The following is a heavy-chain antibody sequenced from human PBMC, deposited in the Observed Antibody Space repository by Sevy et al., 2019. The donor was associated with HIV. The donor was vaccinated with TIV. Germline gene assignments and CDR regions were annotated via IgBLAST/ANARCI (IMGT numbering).Heavy chain of an antibody. D-gene: IGHD6-13*01. CDR2: INAYSGNT. J-gene: IGHJ4*02. V-gene: IGHV1-18*01. CDR1: GYTFISYG. CDR3: ARAIAPAGRFDY. Sequence: ASVKVSCKASGYTFISYGISWVRQAPGQGLEWMGWINAYSGNTNYAQKLQVRVTMTTDTSTSTAYMELRSLRSDDTAVYYCARAIAPAGRFDYWGQGTLVTVSS.